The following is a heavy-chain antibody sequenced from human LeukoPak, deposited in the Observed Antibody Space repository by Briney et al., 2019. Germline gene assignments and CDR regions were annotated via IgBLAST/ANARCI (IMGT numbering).Heavy chain of an antibody. CDR1: GGSISSTNW. Sequence: SETLSLTCAVSGGSISSTNWWSWVRQPPGKRLEWIGEIYHSGYSNYNASLGSRVTISVDTSKNQFSLKLTSVTAADTAVYYCARAYGSGSYLYLDYWGQGTLVTVSS. CDR3: ARAYGSGSYLYLDY. V-gene: IGHV4-4*02. D-gene: IGHD3-10*01. CDR2: IYHSGYS. J-gene: IGHJ4*02.